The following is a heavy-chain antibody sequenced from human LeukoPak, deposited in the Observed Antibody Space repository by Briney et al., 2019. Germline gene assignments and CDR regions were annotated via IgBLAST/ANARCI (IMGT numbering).Heavy chain of an antibody. CDR1: GFTVSSNY. D-gene: IGHD3-3*01. J-gene: IGHJ4*02. CDR3: ARDAGRFLEWLMAITLFDY. V-gene: IGHV3-66*01. Sequence: GGSLRLSCAASGFTVSSNYMSWVRQAPGKGLEWVSVIYSGGSIYYADSVKGRFTISRDNSKNTLYLQMNSLRAEDTAVYYCARDAGRFLEWLMAITLFDYWGQGTLVTVSS. CDR2: IYSGGSI.